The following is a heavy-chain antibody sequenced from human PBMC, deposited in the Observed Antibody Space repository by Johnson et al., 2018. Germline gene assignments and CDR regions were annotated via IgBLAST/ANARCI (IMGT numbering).Heavy chain of an antibody. CDR1: GFPFNVHA. Sequence: EVQLVESGGDLVQPGGSLRLSCVTSGFPFNVHAMSWVRQSPGKGLEWVSTIGTPEQTFYAGSVKGRFIVSRDDSKNTVYLQMSGLRAEDTALYYCVKDFVNGNGVYDPFDVWGQGTMVTISS. CDR2: IGTPEQT. CDR3: VKDFVNGNGVYDPFDV. V-gene: IGHV3-23*04. D-gene: IGHD2-8*01. J-gene: IGHJ3*01.